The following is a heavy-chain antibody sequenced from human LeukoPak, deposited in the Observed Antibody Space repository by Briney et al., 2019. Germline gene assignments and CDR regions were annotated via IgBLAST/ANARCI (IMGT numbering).Heavy chain of an antibody. Sequence: ASVKVSCKASGGTFSSYAISWVRQAPGQGLEWMGRIIPIFGTANYAQKFQGRVTITTDESTSTAYMELSSLRSEDTAVYYCARDGAGKDYYYYMDVWGKGTTVTVSS. D-gene: IGHD6-13*01. CDR3: ARDGAGKDYYYYMDV. CDR2: IIPIFGTA. J-gene: IGHJ6*03. V-gene: IGHV1-69*05. CDR1: GGTFSSYA.